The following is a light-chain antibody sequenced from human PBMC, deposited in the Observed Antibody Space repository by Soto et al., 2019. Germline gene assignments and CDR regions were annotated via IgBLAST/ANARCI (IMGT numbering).Light chain of an antibody. CDR1: QGIRGN. V-gene: IGKV1-9*01. J-gene: IGKJ4*01. CDR2: GAS. CDR3: LQLNDYPLT. Sequence: DIQLTQSPFFLSASVGDRITITCRASQGIRGNLAWYQQKPGKAPKILISGASSLQGGVPSRFSGSGSGTDFTLTISCLQPEDFATYYCLQLNDYPLTFGGGTKVEIK.